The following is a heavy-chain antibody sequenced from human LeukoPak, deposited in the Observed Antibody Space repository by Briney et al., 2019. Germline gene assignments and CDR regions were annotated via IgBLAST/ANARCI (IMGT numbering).Heavy chain of an antibody. J-gene: IGHJ4*02. CDR2: INPKTGGT. CDR3: ARARGLIYSDYDLFDY. D-gene: IGHD5-12*01. Sequence: ASVKVSCKASGYTFSDYYIHWVRQAPGQGLEWVGWINPKTGGTDYAQRFQGSVTMNRDTSINTAYMELNRLKFDDTAVFYCARARGLIYSDYDLFDYWGQGTLVTVSS. V-gene: IGHV1-2*02. CDR1: GYTFSDYY.